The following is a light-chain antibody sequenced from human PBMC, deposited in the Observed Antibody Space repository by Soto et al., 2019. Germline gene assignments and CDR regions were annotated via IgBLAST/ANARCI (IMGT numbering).Light chain of an antibody. Sequence: FLSATLGDRGAITFRASPGISTSLVWYQQKPGKAPKLLIYGASTLQSGVPSRFSGSGSGTEFTLTISCLQSEDFATYYCQQYYSYPWTFGQGTKVHI. CDR3: QQYYSYPWT. CDR2: GAS. J-gene: IGKJ1*01. CDR1: PGISTS. V-gene: IGKV1-9*01.